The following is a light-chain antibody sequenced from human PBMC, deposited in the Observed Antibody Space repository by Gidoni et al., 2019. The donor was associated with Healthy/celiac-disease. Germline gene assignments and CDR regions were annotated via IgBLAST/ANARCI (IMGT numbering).Light chain of an antibody. CDR3: QQYYSTPET. CDR2: WAS. CDR1: QGVLYSSNNKNY. Sequence: DIVMTQSPASLAVSLGGRATINCKSSQGVLYSSNNKNYLAWYQQKPGQPPKLLIYWASTRESGVPDRFSGSGSGTEFTLTISSLQAEDVAVYYCQQYYSTPETFCQGTKLEIK. V-gene: IGKV4-1*01. J-gene: IGKJ2*01.